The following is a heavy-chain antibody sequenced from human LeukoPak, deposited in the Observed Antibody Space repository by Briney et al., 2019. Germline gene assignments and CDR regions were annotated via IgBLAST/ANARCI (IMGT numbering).Heavy chain of an antibody. CDR3: ARERGIVGATTADY. J-gene: IGHJ4*02. CDR2: IYYSGST. D-gene: IGHD1-26*01. V-gene: IGHV4-59*01. CDR1: GVSISSYY. Sequence: SETLSLTCTVSGVSISSYYWSWLRQPPGKGLEWFGYIYYSGSTNYNPSLKSRVTISVDTSKNQFSLKLSSVTAADTAVYYCARERGIVGATTADYWGQGTLVTVSS.